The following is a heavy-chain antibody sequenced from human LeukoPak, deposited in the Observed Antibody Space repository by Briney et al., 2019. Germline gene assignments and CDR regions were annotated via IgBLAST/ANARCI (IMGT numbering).Heavy chain of an antibody. D-gene: IGHD2-15*01. J-gene: IGHJ4*02. CDR3: ARDSLRYCSGETCYSHY. CDR1: GFSFSSYW. Sequence: QTGGSLRLSCAASGFSFSSYWMSWGRQSPGKGLEWVANIKHDGSEIYYVDSVKGRFTISRDNAKNSLYLQMNSLRAEDTAVYSCARDSLRYCSGETCYSHYWGQGTLVTVSS. CDR2: IKHDGSEI. V-gene: IGHV3-7*01.